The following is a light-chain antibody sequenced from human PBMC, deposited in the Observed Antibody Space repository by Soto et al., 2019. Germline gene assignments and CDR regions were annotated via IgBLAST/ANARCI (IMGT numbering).Light chain of an antibody. J-gene: IGKJ3*01. V-gene: IGKV1-39*01. CDR2: AAS. CDR3: QQLNSYLGT. Sequence: DIQMTQSPSSLSASVGDRVIITCRASQSISSYLNWYQQKPGKAPKLLIYAASSLQSGVPSRFSGSGSGTDFTLTISSLQPEDFATYYCQQLNSYLGTFGPGTKV. CDR1: QSISSY.